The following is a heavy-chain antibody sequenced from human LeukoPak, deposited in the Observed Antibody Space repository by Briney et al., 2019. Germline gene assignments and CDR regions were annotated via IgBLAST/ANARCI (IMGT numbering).Heavy chain of an antibody. CDR3: ARYSGSYQFDY. CDR1: GFTFSSYS. Sequence: GGSLRLSCAASGFTFSSYSLKWDRQAPGKGLEWVSSISSSSGYIYYADSVKGRFTISRDNAKNSLYLQMNSLRAEDTAVYYCARYSGSYQFDYWGQGTLVTVSS. V-gene: IGHV3-21*01. CDR2: ISSSSGYI. J-gene: IGHJ4*02. D-gene: IGHD1-26*01.